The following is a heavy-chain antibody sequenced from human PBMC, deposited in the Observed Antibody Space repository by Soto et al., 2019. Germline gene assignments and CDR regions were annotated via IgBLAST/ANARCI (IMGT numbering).Heavy chain of an antibody. V-gene: IGHV1-3*01. CDR2: INAGNGKT. CDR3: ASGSLIFN. J-gene: IGHJ4*02. Sequence: XSVKVYCKSSGSTFTSYAIHWVRQAPGQRLEWMGWINAGNGKTKYSQKFQGRVTITRDTSASTAYMELSSLRSEDTAVYYCASGSLIFNWGQGTLVTVSS. D-gene: IGHD1-26*01. CDR1: GSTFTSYA.